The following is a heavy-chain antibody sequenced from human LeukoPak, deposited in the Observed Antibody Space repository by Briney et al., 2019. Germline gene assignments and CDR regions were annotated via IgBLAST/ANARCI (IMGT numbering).Heavy chain of an antibody. CDR2: ISYDGSNK. CDR3: ARDLDYYGMDV. J-gene: IGHJ6*02. Sequence: GGSLRLSCAASGFTFSSYAMHWVRQAPGKGLEWVAVISYDGSNKYYADSVKGRFTISRDNSKNTLYLQMNSLGAEDTAVYYCARDLDYYGMDVWGQGTTVTVSS. CDR1: GFTFSSYA. V-gene: IGHV3-30*04.